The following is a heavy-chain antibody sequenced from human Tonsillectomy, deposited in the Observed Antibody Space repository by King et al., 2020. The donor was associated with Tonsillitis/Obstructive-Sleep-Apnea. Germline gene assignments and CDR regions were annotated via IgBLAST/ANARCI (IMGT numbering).Heavy chain of an antibody. J-gene: IGHJ5*02. Sequence: QLVQSGAEVKKPGASVKVSCKASGYTFTDYYMHWMRQAPGQGLEWMGWINPNSGGTTYAQKFQGRVTMTGDTSISTAYMELSSLRSDDTAVYYCARGYGDYVSFNWFDPWGQGTLVTVSS. CDR2: INPNSGGT. CDR3: ARGYGDYVSFNWFDP. CDR1: GYTFTDYY. D-gene: IGHD4-17*01. V-gene: IGHV1-2*02.